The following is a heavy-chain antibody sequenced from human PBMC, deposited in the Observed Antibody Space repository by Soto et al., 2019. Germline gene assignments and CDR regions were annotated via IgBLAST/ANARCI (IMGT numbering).Heavy chain of an antibody. CDR3: VHRQNGDYASYYFDY. CDR1: GFSLSTTGVG. D-gene: IGHD4-17*01. CDR2: IYWDDDK. V-gene: IGHV2-5*02. J-gene: IGHJ4*02. Sequence: SGPTLVNPTQTLTLTCTFSGFSLSTTGVGVGWIRQSPGKALEWLALIYWDDDKRYSPFLKSRLTVTKDASKNQVVLTVTNMDPVDTATYFCVHRQNGDYASYYFDYWGQGTLVTVSS.